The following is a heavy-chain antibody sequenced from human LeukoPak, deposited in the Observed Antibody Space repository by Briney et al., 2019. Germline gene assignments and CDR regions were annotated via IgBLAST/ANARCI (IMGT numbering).Heavy chain of an antibody. V-gene: IGHV4-59*01. CDR3: ARVGTSGYFSPHWYFDL. CDR1: GSSLSSYY. CDR2: IYYSGST. Sequence: SETLSLTCTVSGSSLSSYYWIWIRQPPGKGLDSIAYIYYSGSTNYNLSLKSQVPVSVDTAKNQLSQKFTSVPAADTAVYHGARVGTSGYFSPHWYFDLWGRGTLVTVSS. D-gene: IGHD3-22*01. J-gene: IGHJ2*01.